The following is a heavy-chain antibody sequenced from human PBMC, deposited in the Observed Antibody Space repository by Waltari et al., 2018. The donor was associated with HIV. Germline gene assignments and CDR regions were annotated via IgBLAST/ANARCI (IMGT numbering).Heavy chain of an antibody. CDR2: IYYSGST. CDR3: ARQPPVHYDILTGYYKRVGIVDY. J-gene: IGHJ4*02. CDR1: GGSISSSSYY. Sequence: QLQLQESGPGLVKPSETLSLTCTVSGGSISSSSYYWGWIRQPPGKGLEWIGSIYYSGSTYYNPSLKSRVTISVDTSKNQFSLKLSSVTAADTAVYYCARQPPVHYDILTGYYKRVGIVDYWGQGTLVTVSS. V-gene: IGHV4-39*01. D-gene: IGHD3-9*01.